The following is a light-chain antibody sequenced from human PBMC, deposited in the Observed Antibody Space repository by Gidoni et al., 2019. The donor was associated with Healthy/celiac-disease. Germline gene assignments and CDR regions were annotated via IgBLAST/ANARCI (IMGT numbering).Light chain of an antibody. Sequence: QAALTQPASVSGSPGQSITTSCTGTSSDVGGYNYVSWYQQHPGKAPKLMIYDVSNRPSGVSNRFSGSKSGNTASLTISGLHAEDEADYYCSSYTSSSTLVVFGGGTKLTVL. J-gene: IGLJ2*01. CDR2: DVS. CDR3: SSYTSSSTLVV. V-gene: IGLV2-14*01. CDR1: SSDVGGYNY.